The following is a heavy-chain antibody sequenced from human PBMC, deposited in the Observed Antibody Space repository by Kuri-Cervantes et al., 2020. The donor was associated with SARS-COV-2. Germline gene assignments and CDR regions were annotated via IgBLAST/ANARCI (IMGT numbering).Heavy chain of an antibody. V-gene: IGHV3-48*02. CDR1: GFIFSTYS. CDR3: ARDKAVY. J-gene: IGHJ4*02. CDR2: VSSSSSTI. D-gene: IGHD6-19*01. Sequence: GESLKISCAASGFIFSTYSMNWVRQAPGKGLEWVSYVSSSSSTIHYADSVKGRFTISRDNAKNSLYLQMNSLRDEDTAVYYCARDKAVYWGQGTLVTVSS.